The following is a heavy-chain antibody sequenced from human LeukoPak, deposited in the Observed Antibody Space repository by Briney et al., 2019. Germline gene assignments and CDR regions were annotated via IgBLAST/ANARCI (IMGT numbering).Heavy chain of an antibody. J-gene: IGHJ5*02. Sequence: GGSLRLSCAASGFTFSGSTMHWVRQASGTGLEWVGRIRSTANSYATAYAASVKGRFTISRDDSKSTTYLQMDSLKTEDTAVYYCARGEIVVVWNWFDPWGQGTLVTVSS. CDR1: GFTFSGST. CDR2: IRSTANSYAT. CDR3: ARGEIVVVWNWFDP. V-gene: IGHV3-73*01. D-gene: IGHD3-22*01.